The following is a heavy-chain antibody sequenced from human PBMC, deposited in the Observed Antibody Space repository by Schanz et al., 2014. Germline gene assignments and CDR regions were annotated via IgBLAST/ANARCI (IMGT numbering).Heavy chain of an antibody. J-gene: IGHJ2*01. CDR3: ARGVAYCSGGGCHGYWYFDL. D-gene: IGHD2-15*01. CDR1: GYTFTNYY. CDR2: INPSGGST. V-gene: IGHV1-46*01. Sequence: QVQLVQSGAEVKKPGASVKVSCKTSGYTFTNYYMHWVRQAPGQGLEWMGIINPSGGSTTYAQKFQGRVTMARGTSTSSVYMEMSSLRSEDTAVYYWARGVAYCSGGGCHGYWYFDLWGRGTLVTVSS.